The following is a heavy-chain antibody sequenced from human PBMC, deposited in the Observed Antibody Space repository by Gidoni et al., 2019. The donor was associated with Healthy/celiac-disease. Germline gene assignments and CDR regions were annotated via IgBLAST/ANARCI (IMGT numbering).Heavy chain of an antibody. Sequence: EVQLVQSGAEVKQPGESLKISCQGSGYSFPSYWIGWVRQMPGKGLEWMGIIYPGDSDTRYSPSFQGQVTISADKSISTAYLQWSSLKASDTAMYYCARTAVTTSLVGYYYYGMDVWGQGTTVTVSS. V-gene: IGHV5-51*01. CDR2: IYPGDSDT. CDR3: ARTAVTTSLVGYYYYGMDV. CDR1: GYSFPSYW. J-gene: IGHJ6*02. D-gene: IGHD4-17*01.